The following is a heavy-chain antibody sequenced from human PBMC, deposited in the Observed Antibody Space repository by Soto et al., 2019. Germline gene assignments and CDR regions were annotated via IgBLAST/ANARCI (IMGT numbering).Heavy chain of an antibody. J-gene: IGHJ1*01. V-gene: IGHV3-23*01. CDR2: IIGSGAST. D-gene: IGHD2-15*01. CDR1: GFTFSSYA. Sequence: PGGSLRLSCAASGFTFSSYAMGWVRQAPGKGLEWVSSIIGSGASTYYADSVKGRFTIFRDNSKNTLFLQMNSLTTEDTAVYYCARDLTRMSTVAREFRGQGTLVTVSS. CDR3: ARDLTRMSTVAREF.